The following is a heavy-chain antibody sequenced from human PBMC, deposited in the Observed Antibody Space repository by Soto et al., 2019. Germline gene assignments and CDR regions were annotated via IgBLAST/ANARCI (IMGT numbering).Heavy chain of an antibody. J-gene: IGHJ6*02. CDR2: ISYDGSNK. Sequence: WEACGVAYGCCCRWWVRQETEKGLEWVAVISYDGSNKYYADSVKGRFTISRDNSKNTLYLQMNSLRAEDTAVYYCAKGPAIVLVPAAMNYYYGMDVWGQGTTVTVSS. CDR3: AKGPAIVLVPAAMNYYYGMDV. V-gene: IGHV3-30*18. CDR1: GVAYGCCC. D-gene: IGHD2-2*01.